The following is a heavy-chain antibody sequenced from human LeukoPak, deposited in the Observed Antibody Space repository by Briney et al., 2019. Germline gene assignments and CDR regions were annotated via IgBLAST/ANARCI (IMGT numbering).Heavy chain of an antibody. V-gene: IGHV3-21*01. CDR1: GFTFSSYS. CDR3: ARERGGTAMVLRRYYYYYMDV. Sequence: PGGSLRLSCAASGFTFSSYSMNWVRQAPGKGLEWVSSISSSSSYIYYADSVKGRFTISRDNAKNSLYLQMNSLRAEDTAVYYCARERGGTAMVLRRYYYYYMDVWGKGTTVTISS. J-gene: IGHJ6*03. CDR2: ISSSSSYI. D-gene: IGHD5-18*01.